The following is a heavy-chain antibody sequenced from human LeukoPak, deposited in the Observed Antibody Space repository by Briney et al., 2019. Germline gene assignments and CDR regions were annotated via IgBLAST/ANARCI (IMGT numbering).Heavy chain of an antibody. D-gene: IGHD3-10*01. Sequence: SQTLSLTCAVSGGSISSGGYSWSWIRQPPRKGLEWIGYIYHSGSTYYNPSLKSRVTISVDRSKNQFSLKLSSVTAADTAVYYCAGMVRGVISMAFDYWGQGTLVTVSS. J-gene: IGHJ4*02. CDR1: GGSISSGGYS. CDR3: AGMVRGVISMAFDY. CDR2: IYHSGST. V-gene: IGHV4-30-2*01.